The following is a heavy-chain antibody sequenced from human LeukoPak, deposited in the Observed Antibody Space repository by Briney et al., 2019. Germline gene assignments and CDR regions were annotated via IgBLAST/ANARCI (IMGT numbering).Heavy chain of an antibody. D-gene: IGHD3-16*01. CDR1: GFTVSNNY. J-gene: IGHJ4*02. CDR3: AGRRVLDASFDY. CDR2: IYSGDNT. Sequence: GGSLRLSCAASGFTVSNNYMSWVRQAPGEGLEWVSVIYSGDNTYYLESVKGRFTISRDNSKNTLFLQMNRLRAEDTAVYYCAGRRVLDASFDYWGQGTLVTVSS. V-gene: IGHV3-66*02.